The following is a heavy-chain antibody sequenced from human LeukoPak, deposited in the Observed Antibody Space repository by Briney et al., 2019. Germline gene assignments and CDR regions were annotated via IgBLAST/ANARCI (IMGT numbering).Heavy chain of an antibody. V-gene: IGHV3-15*01. J-gene: IGHJ4*02. CDR3: VTGFLEWFY. Sequence: GGSLRLSCEASGLAFINAWMSWVRQAPGKGLEWVGRIKSQTAGGTTDYAAPVKGRFAISRDDSKHTLYLQMNNLKTEDTAVYYCVTGFLEWFYWGQGTLVTVSS. D-gene: IGHD3-3*01. CDR2: IKSQTAGGTT. CDR1: GLAFINAW.